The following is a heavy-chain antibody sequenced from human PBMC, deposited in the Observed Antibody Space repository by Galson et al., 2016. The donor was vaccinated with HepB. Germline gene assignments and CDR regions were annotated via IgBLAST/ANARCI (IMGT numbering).Heavy chain of an antibody. CDR3: SALTTFGIIIMNY. V-gene: IGHV3-15*01. Sequence: SLRLSCAASGFSFKNAWMTWVRQAPGKGLEWVGHIKSKAEALAPEYASPVKGRFSISRDDSQNTLYLQMNSLKTEDTVVYYCSALTTFGIIIMNYWGQGSLVTVSS. CDR1: GFSFKNAW. J-gene: IGHJ1*01. CDR2: IKSKAEALAP. D-gene: IGHD3-3*01.